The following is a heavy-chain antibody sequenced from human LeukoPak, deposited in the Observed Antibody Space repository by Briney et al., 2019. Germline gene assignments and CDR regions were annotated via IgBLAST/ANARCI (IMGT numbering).Heavy chain of an antibody. D-gene: IGHD2-8*01. CDR2: IIPILGIA. CDR3: ARALPTHCTNGVCHAKFYFDY. CDR1: GGTFSSYA. V-gene: IGHV1-69*04. Sequence: SVKVSCKASGGTFSSYAISWVRQAPGQGLEWMGRIIPILGIANYAQKFQGRVTITADKSTSTAYMELRSLRSEDTAVYYCARALPTHCTNGVCHAKFYFDYWGQGTLVTVSS. J-gene: IGHJ4*02.